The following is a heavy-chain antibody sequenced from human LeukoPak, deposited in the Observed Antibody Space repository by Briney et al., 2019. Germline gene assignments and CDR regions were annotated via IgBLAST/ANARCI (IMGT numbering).Heavy chain of an antibody. V-gene: IGHV3-15*01. CDR2: IKSKSDGGTT. CDR3: FDC. CDR1: GFTFTNAW. J-gene: IGHJ4*02. D-gene: IGHD3-9*01. Sequence: GGSLRLSCAASGFTFTNAWMGWVRQAPGKGLEWVGRIKSKSDGGTTDYAAPVRGRFTISRDDSKSTLFLEMNSLKTEDTAFDSGFDCWGQGTLVTVSS.